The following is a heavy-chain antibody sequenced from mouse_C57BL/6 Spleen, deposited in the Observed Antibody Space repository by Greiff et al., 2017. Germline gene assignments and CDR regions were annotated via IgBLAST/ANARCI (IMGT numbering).Heavy chain of an antibody. V-gene: IGHV5-17*01. D-gene: IGHD1-1*01. J-gene: IGHJ2*01. CDR2: ISSGSSTI. Sequence: EVQWVESGGGLVKPGGSLKLSCAASGFTFSDYGMHWVRQAPEKGLEWVAYISSGSSTIYYADTVKGRFTISRDNAKNTLFLQMTSLRSEDTAMYYCARRAITTGFDYWGQGTTLTVSS. CDR3: ARRAITTGFDY. CDR1: GFTFSDYG.